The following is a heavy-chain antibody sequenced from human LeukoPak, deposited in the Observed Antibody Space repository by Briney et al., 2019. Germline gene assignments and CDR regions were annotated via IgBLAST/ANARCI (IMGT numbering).Heavy chain of an antibody. CDR3: ARAQSVVPAAKALYYYYGMDV. V-gene: IGHV3-7*01. J-gene: IGHJ6*02. CDR1: GFTFSSYW. D-gene: IGHD2-2*01. Sequence: GGSLRLSCAASGFTFSSYWMSWVRQAPGKGLEWVANIKQDGSEKYYVDSVKGRFTISRDNAKNSLYLQMNSLRAEDTAVYYCARAQSVVPAAKALYYYYGMDVWGQGTTVTVSS. CDR2: IKQDGSEK.